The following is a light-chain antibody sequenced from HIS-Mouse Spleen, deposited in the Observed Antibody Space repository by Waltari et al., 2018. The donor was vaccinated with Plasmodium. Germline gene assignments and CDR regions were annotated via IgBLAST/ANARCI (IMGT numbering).Light chain of an antibody. CDR1: QSVSSY. V-gene: IGKV3-11*01. CDR2: DAS. CDR3: QQRSNWPPT. J-gene: IGKJ5*01. Sequence: EIVLTQSPATLSLSPGERVTLPCRASQSVSSYLAWYQQKAGQAPRLLIYDASNRATGIPARFSGSGSGTDFTLTISSLEPEDFAVYYCQQRSNWPPTFGQGTRLESK.